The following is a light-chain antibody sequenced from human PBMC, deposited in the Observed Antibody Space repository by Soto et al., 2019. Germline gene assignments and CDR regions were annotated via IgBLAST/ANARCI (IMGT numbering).Light chain of an antibody. V-gene: IGLV2-18*02. J-gene: IGLJ1*01. CDR1: SSDVGSNNR. CDR2: EVS. Sequence: QSVLTQPPSVSGSPGQSVTISCTGTSSDVGSNNRVSWYQQPPGTAPKLMIYEVSNRPSGVPDRFSGSKSGNTASLTISGLRAEDEADYYCTSYTSSTTPCVFGTGTKVTV. CDR3: TSYTSSTTPCV.